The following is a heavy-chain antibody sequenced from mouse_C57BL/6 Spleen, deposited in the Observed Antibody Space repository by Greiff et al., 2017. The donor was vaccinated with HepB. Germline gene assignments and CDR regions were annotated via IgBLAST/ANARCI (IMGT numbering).Heavy chain of an antibody. Sequence: QVQLKESGAELVKPGASVKLSCKASGYTFTEYTIHWVKQRSGQGLEWIGWFYPGSGSIKYNEKFKDKATLTADKSSSTVYMELSRLTSEDSAVYFCARHEVTGTGYYYAMDYWGQGTSVTVSS. CDR2: FYPGSGSI. CDR1: GYTFTEYT. D-gene: IGHD4-1*01. J-gene: IGHJ4*01. V-gene: IGHV1-62-2*01. CDR3: ARHEVTGTGYYYAMDY.